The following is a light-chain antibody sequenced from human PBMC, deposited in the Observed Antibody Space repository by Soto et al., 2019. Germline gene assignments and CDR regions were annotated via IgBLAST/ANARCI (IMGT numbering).Light chain of an antibody. Sequence: DIQMTQSPSSLSASVGDRVTITCRASQGISTYLAWYQQKPGKVPKLLIYAASTLQSGVPSRFSGSGSGTDFTLTISSLQAEDVATYYCKKYNSAPPWTFGQGTKVEIK. V-gene: IGKV1-27*01. CDR1: QGISTY. J-gene: IGKJ1*01. CDR2: AAS. CDR3: KKYNSAPPWT.